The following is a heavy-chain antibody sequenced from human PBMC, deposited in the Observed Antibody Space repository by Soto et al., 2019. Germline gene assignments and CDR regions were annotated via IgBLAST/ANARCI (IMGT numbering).Heavy chain of an antibody. D-gene: IGHD6-6*01. CDR2: INPNSGGT. CDR3: ASRGYVEYSSSSAYFDY. CDR1: GYTFTGYY. J-gene: IGHJ4*02. Sequence: ASVKVSCKASGYTFTGYYMHWVRQAPGQGLEWMGWINPNSGGTNYAQKFQGRVAMTRDTSISTAYMELSRLRSDDTAVYYCASRGYVEYSSSSAYFDYWGQGTLVTVSS. V-gene: IGHV1-2*02.